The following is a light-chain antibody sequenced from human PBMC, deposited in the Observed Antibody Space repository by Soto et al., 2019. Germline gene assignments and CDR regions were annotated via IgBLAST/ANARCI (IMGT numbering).Light chain of an antibody. CDR3: QRYYSYPQT. Sequence: AIRMTQSPSSFSASTGDRVTITCRASQGISSYLAWYQQKPGKAPKLLIYAASTLQSGVPSRFSGSGSGTDFTLTISCLQSEDFATYYCQRYYSYPQTFGQGTKVDIK. V-gene: IGKV1-8*01. J-gene: IGKJ1*01. CDR1: QGISSY. CDR2: AAS.